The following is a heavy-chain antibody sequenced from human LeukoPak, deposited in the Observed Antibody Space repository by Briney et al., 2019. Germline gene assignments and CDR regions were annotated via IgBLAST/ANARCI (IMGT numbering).Heavy chain of an antibody. CDR1: GGSISSYY. J-gene: IGHJ6*02. Sequence: PSETLSLTCTVSGGSISSYYWSWIRQPPGKGLEWIGSIYYSGSTYYNPSLKSRVTISVDTSKNQFSLKLSSVTAADTAVYCCASIWGPRRVLYYYGMDVWGQGTTVTVSS. D-gene: IGHD5-24*01. CDR3: ASIWGPRRVLYYYGMDV. CDR2: IYYSGST. V-gene: IGHV4-59*05.